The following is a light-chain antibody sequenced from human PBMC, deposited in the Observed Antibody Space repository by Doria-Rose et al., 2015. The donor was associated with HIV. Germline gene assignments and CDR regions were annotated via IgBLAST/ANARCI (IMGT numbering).Light chain of an antibody. CDR2: WAS. Sequence: TQPPESLGMSLGERATLNCKSNQSLLYTSTNYLAWYQQTPGQPPKLLIYWASTRQSGVPARFSGSGSGTDFTLTISSLEAEDVAVYYCQQYYDTPSFGPGTTVDIK. V-gene: IGKV4-1*01. CDR1: QSLLYTSTNY. CDR3: QQYYDTPS. J-gene: IGKJ3*01.